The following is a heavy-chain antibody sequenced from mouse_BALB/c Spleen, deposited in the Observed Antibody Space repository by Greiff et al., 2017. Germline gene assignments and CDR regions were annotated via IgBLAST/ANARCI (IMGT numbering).Heavy chain of an antibody. CDR2: IYPGDGDT. CDR1: GYTFSSYW. J-gene: IGHJ4*01. CDR3: ARCGTSTVDAMDY. V-gene: IGHV1-87*01. D-gene: IGHD1-1*01. Sequence: QVQLQQSGAELARPGASVKLSCKASGYTFSSYWMQWVKQRPGQGLEWIGAIYPGDGDTRYTQKFKGKATLTADKSSSTAYMQLSSLASEDSAVYYCARCGTSTVDAMDYWGQGTSVTVSS.